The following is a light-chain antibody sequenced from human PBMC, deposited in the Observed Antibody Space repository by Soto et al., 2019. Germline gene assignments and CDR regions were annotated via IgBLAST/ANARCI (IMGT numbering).Light chain of an antibody. CDR3: KQYDKWPRT. J-gene: IGKJ1*01. CDR1: QSVSTN. V-gene: IGKV3-15*01. Sequence: VMTQSPATLSVSPGERAALSCRASQSVSTNLAWYQQKPGQPPRLLIYFASTRATAVPARFAAGGSGTEFTLTISSLQSDDLALYYCKQYDKWPRTFGQGNKVDIK. CDR2: FAS.